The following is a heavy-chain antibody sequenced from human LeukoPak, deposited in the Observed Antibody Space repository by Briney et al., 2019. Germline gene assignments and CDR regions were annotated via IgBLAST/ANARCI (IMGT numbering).Heavy chain of an antibody. D-gene: IGHD2-2*01. J-gene: IGHJ3*02. Sequence: NSGGSLRLSCTVSGFTVSINSMSWVRQAPGKGLEWVSYISSSGSTIYYADSVKGRFTISRDNAKNSLYLQMNSLRAEDTAVYYCATLPFVVVPAARADDAFDIWGQGTMVTVSS. CDR1: GFTVSINS. CDR2: ISSSGSTI. V-gene: IGHV3-11*04. CDR3: ATLPFVVVPAARADDAFDI.